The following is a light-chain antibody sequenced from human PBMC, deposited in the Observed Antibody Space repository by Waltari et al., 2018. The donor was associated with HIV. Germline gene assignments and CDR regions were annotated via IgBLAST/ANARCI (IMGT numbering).Light chain of an antibody. CDR1: SSDVVSYNS. J-gene: IGLJ1*01. CDR3: SSYTSTSTSCV. CDR2: EVS. Sequence: QSALTQPASVSGSPGQSITISCTGTSSDVVSYNSVSWYQHHPGKAPKLMIYEVSNRPSGVSNRFSGSKSGYTASLTISGLQAEDEADYYCSSYTSTSTSCVFGTGTKVTVL. V-gene: IGLV2-14*01.